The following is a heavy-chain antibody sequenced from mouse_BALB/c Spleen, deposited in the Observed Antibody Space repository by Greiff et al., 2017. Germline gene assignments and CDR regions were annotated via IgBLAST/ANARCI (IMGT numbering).Heavy chain of an antibody. CDR3: ARGDYGSSSWFAY. Sequence: QVQLKQSGPGLVAPSQSLSITCTVSGFSLTGYGVNWVRQPPGKGLEWLGMIWGDGSTDYNSALQSRLSISKDNSKSQVFLKMNSLQTDDTARYYCARGDYGSSSWFAYWGQGTLVTVSA. CDR2: IWGDGST. CDR1: GFSLTGYG. J-gene: IGHJ3*01. D-gene: IGHD1-1*01. V-gene: IGHV2-6-7*01.